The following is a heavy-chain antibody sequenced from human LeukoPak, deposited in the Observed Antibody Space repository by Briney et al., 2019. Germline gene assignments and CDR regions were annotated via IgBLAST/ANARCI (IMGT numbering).Heavy chain of an antibody. V-gene: IGHV4-34*01. CDR2: LTESGRT. J-gene: IGHJ4*02. D-gene: IGHD2-15*01. Sequence: SETLSLTCAVYGGSYSGYFWSWIRQPPGKGLEWIGELTESGRTSYNPSLKSRVTIAEDTSKNQFSLKLSSVTAADTAVYYCARWSLRGCSGSPCFDYWGQGTLVTVSS. CDR3: ARWSLRGCSGSPCFDY. CDR1: GGSYSGYF.